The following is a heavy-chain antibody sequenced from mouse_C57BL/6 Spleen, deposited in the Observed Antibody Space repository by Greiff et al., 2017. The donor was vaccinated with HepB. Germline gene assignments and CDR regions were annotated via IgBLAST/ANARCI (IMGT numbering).Heavy chain of an antibody. Sequence: EVKLMESGGGLVKPGGSLKLSCAASGFTFSDYGMHWVRQAPEKGLEWVAYISSGSSTIYYADTVKGRCTISSDNAKNTLFLQLTSLRSEDTAMYYCAAGRWCAYWGQGTLVTVAA. CDR1: GFTFSDYG. V-gene: IGHV5-17*01. CDR3: AAGRWCAY. D-gene: IGHD4-1*01. CDR2: ISSGSSTI. J-gene: IGHJ3*01.